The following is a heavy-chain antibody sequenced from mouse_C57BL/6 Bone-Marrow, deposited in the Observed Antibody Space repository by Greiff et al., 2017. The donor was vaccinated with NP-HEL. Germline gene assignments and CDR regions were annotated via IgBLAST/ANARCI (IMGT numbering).Heavy chain of an antibody. CDR1: GYTFTSYW. D-gene: IGHD1-1*01. J-gene: IGHJ4*01. CDR2: INPSNGGT. CDR3: AREGYYYGSSRYAMDY. V-gene: IGHV1-53*01. Sequence: QVQLQQSGTELVKPGASVKLSCKASGYTFTSYWMHWVKQRPGQGLEWIGNINPSNGGTNYNEKFKSKATLTVDKSSSTAYMQLSSLTSEDSAVYYCAREGYYYGSSRYAMDYWGQGTSVTVSS.